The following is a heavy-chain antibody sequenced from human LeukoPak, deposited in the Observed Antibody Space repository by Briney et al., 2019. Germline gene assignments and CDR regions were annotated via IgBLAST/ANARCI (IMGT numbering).Heavy chain of an antibody. CDR2: IYAGGST. V-gene: IGHV3-66*01. CDR3: ATDIRSSPLGF. J-gene: IGHJ4*01. CDR1: GFTFSRYW. D-gene: IGHD3-9*01. Sequence: GGSLRLSCAVSGFTFSRYWMTWVRQAPGKGLEWVSIIYAGGSTYYADSVKGRFTISRDSSNNTLFLQMSNLRADDSGLYYCATDIRSSPLGFWGHGTLVTVSS.